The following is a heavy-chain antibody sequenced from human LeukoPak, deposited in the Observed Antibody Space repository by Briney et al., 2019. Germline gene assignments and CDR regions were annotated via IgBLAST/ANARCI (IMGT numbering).Heavy chain of an antibody. Sequence: GGSLRLSCTVSGFTFDDYAMHWVRHTPGKGLEWVAGITWNRDNIGYGDSVKGRFTISRDNVKNILYLQMNSLRPEDTALYYCAKDLSSAITSALVLDVWGQGTTVIVS. D-gene: IGHD3-22*01. CDR1: GFTFDDYA. J-gene: IGHJ6*02. V-gene: IGHV3-9*01. CDR3: AKDLSSAITSALVLDV. CDR2: ITWNRDNI.